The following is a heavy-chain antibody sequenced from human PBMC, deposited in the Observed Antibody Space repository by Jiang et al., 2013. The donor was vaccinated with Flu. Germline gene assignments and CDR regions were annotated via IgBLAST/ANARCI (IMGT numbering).Heavy chain of an antibody. CDR2: IYYSGST. V-gene: IGHV4-59*08. J-gene: IGHJ4*02. D-gene: IGHD2-15*01. CDR1: GGSISSYY. Sequence: GLVKPSETLSLTCTVSGGSISSYYWSWIRQPPGKGLEWIGYIYYSGSTNYNPSLKSRVTISVDTSKNQFSLKLSSVTAADTAVYYCARLHCSGGSCYWFDYWGQGTLVTVSS. CDR3: ARLHCSGGSCYWFDY.